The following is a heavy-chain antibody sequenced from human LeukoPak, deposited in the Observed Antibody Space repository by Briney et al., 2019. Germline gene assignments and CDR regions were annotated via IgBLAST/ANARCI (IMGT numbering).Heavy chain of an antibody. J-gene: IGHJ4*02. V-gene: IGHV3-53*01. CDR2: IYSGGST. CDR1: GFTVSSKY. D-gene: IGHD6-19*01. CDR3: AKDATGYSSAETDY. Sequence: GGSLRLSCAASGFTVSSKYMSWVRQAPGKGLEWVSVIYSGGSTYYADSVKGRFTISRDNSKNTLYLQMNSLRAEDTAVYYCAKDATGYSSAETDYWGQGTLVTVSS.